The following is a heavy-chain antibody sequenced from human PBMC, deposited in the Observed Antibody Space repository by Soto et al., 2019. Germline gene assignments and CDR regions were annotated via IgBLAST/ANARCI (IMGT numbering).Heavy chain of an antibody. D-gene: IGHD3-3*01. CDR3: ARVGYDFWIGSSTYYYYMDV. CDR1: GFTFSSYS. J-gene: IGHJ6*03. V-gene: IGHV3-21*01. Sequence: EVQLVESGGGLVKPGGSLRLSCAASGFTFSSYSMNWVRQAPGKGLEWVSSISSSSSYIYYADSVKGRFTISRDNAKNSLYLQMNSLRAEDTAVYYCARVGYDFWIGSSTYYYYMDVWGKGTTVTVS. CDR2: ISSSSSYI.